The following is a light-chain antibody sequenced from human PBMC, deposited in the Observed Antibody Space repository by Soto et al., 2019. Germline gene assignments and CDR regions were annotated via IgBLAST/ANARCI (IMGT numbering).Light chain of an antibody. Sequence: DIQMTQSPSFLSASVGDTVTITCRASQSVSKYLNWYQQKPGKVPKFLISGSTTLQSGVPSRFSGSGSGTDFTLTISSLQPEDFATYYCQQSYSTPLSFGGGTKVDIK. CDR1: QSVSKY. J-gene: IGKJ4*01. CDR2: GST. V-gene: IGKV1-39*01. CDR3: QQSYSTPLS.